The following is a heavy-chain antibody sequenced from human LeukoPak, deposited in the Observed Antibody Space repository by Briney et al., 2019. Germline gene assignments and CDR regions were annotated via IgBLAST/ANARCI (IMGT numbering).Heavy chain of an antibody. CDR1: GYTFTGYY. Sequence: ASVKVSCKASGYTFTGYYMHWVRQAPGQGLEWMGWINPNSGGTNYARKFQGRVTMTRDTSISTAYMELSRLRSDDTAVYYCARGQYDIFRSGLKVWFDPWGQGTLVTVSS. V-gene: IGHV1-2*02. CDR2: INPNSGGT. D-gene: IGHD3-9*01. J-gene: IGHJ5*02. CDR3: ARGQYDIFRSGLKVWFDP.